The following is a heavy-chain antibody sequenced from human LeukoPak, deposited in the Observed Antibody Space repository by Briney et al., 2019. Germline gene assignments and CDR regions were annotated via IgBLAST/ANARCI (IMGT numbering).Heavy chain of an antibody. J-gene: IGHJ6*03. V-gene: IGHV4-34*01. D-gene: IGHD6-19*01. Sequence: SETLSLTCSVSGGSITGYYWSWIRQPPGKGLEWIGEINHSGSTNYNPSLKSRVTISVDTSKNQFSLKLSSVTAADTAVYYCARGFRSGWYYYYYMDVWGKGTTVTVSS. CDR3: ARGFRSGWYYYYYMDV. CDR1: GGSITGYY. CDR2: INHSGST.